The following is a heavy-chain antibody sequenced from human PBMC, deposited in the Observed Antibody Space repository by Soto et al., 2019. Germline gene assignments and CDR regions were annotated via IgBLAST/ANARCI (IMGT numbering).Heavy chain of an antibody. V-gene: IGHV4-31*03. D-gene: IGHD6-13*01. CDR3: ARDRHSSSWFAGGWFDP. J-gene: IGHJ5*02. CDR1: GGSISSGGYY. CDR2: IYYSGST. Sequence: QVQLQESGPGLVKPSQTLSLTCTVSGGSISSGGYYWSWIRQHPGKGLEWIGYIYYSGSTYYNPYLKSRVTISVDTSKNQFSLKLSAVTAADTAVYYCARDRHSSSWFAGGWFDPWGQGTLVTVSS.